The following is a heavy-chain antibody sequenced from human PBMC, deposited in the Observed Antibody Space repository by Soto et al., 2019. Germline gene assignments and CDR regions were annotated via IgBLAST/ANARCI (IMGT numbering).Heavy chain of an antibody. V-gene: IGHV3-7*05. D-gene: IGHD3-22*01. CDR3: ARDGSRYYDSRGGMDV. J-gene: IGHJ6*02. CDR2: IKKDGSEI. Sequence: PGGSLRLSCAASGFTFSNYWMNWVRQAPGKRLEWVANIKKDGSEIYYVDSVRGRFTISRDNAKNSLFLQMNSLRAEDTAVYHCARDGSRYYDSRGGMDVWGQGTTVTVSS. CDR1: GFTFSNYW.